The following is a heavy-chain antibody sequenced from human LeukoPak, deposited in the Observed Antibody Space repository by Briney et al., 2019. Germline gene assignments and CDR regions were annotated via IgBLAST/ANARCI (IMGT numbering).Heavy chain of an antibody. D-gene: IGHD3-16*01. CDR1: GFTFSAYS. Sequence: PGGSLRLSCAASGFTFSAYSMNWVRHTPGRGLEWVANINGRGITIPYADSFKGRFTISRDNAKNSLYLQMNSLRAEDTAVYYCARGYAGLAPWGQGTLVTVSS. CDR2: INGRGITI. J-gene: IGHJ5*02. V-gene: IGHV3-48*04. CDR3: ARGYAGLAP.